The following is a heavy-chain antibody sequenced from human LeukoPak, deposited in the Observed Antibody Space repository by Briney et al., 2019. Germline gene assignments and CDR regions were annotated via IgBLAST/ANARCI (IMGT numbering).Heavy chain of an antibody. CDR2: INSDGINT. CDR1: GFTFSNYW. J-gene: IGHJ3*02. CDR3: AKDWKVKRQLVPIFAFDI. Sequence: GGSLRLSCAASGFTFSNYWMHWVRQAPGKGLVWVSRINSDGINTSYADSVKGRFTISRDNAKNTLNLQMNSLRAEDTAVYYCAKDWKVKRQLVPIFAFDIWGQGTMVTVSS. V-gene: IGHV3-74*01. D-gene: IGHD6-13*01.